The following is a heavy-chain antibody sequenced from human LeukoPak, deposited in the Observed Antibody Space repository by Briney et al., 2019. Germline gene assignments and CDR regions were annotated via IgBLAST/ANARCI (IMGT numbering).Heavy chain of an antibody. CDR3: ARSTSDYYGSSLRFDY. CDR1: GGTFSSYA. V-gene: IGHV1-69*05. CDR2: IIPIFGTA. J-gene: IGHJ4*02. Sequence: ASVKVSSKASGGTFSSYAISWVRQAPGQGLEWMGGIIPIFGTANYAQKFQGRVTITTDESTSTAYMELSSLRSEDTAVYYCARSTSDYYGSSLRFDYWGQGTLVTVSS. D-gene: IGHD3-10*01.